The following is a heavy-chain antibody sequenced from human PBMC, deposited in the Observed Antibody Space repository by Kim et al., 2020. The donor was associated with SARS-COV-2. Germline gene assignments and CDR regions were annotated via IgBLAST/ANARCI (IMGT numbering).Heavy chain of an antibody. J-gene: IGHJ6*02. CDR1: GGTFSSYA. Sequence: SVKVSCKASGGTFSSYAISWVRQAPGQGLEWMGGIIPIFGTANYAQKFQGRVTITADESTSTAYMELSSLRSEDTAVYYCARDDLVVPAALKTIYYYYGMDVWGQGTTVTVSS. V-gene: IGHV1-69*13. CDR3: ARDDLVVPAALKTIYYYYGMDV. D-gene: IGHD2-2*01. CDR2: IIPIFGTA.